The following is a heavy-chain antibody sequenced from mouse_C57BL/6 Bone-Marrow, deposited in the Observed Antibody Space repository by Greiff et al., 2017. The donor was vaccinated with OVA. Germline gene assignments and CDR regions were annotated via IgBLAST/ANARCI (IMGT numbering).Heavy chain of an antibody. J-gene: IGHJ3*01. CDR2: IDPENGDT. V-gene: IGHV14-4*01. Sequence: EVQLQQSGAELVRPGASVKLSCTASGFNIKDDYMHWVKQRPEPGLEWIGWIDPENGDTEYASKFQGKATITADTSSNTAYLQLSSLTSEDTAVYYCTTRYSNYWFAYWGQGTLVTVSA. CDR1: GFNIKDDY. D-gene: IGHD2-5*01. CDR3: TTRYSNYWFAY.